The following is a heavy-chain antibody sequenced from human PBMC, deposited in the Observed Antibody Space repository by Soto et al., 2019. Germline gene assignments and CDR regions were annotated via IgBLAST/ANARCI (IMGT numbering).Heavy chain of an antibody. Sequence: PGESLNTSCKGSGYSFITYCIGWVRQMPGKGLERLGIIYPRDSDTRYSPSFEGQVTMSVDRSISTAHLQWSSLKASDTGMYYCERWDVHNWFDYWGQGTLVTVA. CDR2: IYPRDSDT. D-gene: IGHD1-26*01. CDR1: GYSFITYC. J-gene: IGHJ4*02. CDR3: ERWDVHNWFDY. V-gene: IGHV5-51*01.